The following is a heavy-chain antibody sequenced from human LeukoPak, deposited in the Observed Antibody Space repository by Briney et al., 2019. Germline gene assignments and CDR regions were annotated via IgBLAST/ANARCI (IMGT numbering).Heavy chain of an antibody. D-gene: IGHD3-9*01. Sequence: SESLSLTCSVSGGSISDYYWSWFRQPAGKGLEWIGRINTSGNTNYNPSLKSRVTMSLDTSKNQISLKLRSVTAADTAVYYCARDQTVYYDIFSGQNWFDPWGQGTLVTVSS. V-gene: IGHV4-4*07. CDR3: ARDQTVYYDIFSGQNWFDP. J-gene: IGHJ5*02. CDR1: GGSISDYY. CDR2: INTSGNT.